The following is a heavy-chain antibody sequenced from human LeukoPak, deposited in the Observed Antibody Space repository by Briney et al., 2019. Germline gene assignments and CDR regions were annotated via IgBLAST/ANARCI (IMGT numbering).Heavy chain of an antibody. CDR2: ISWNSGSI. D-gene: IGHD3-10*01. Sequence: GGSLRLSCAASGFTFDDYAMHWVRQAPGKGLEWVSGISWNSGSIGYADSVKGRFTISRDNAKNSLHLQMNSLRAEDTALYYCAKDIFTMVRGVVDYWGQGTLVTVSS. V-gene: IGHV3-9*01. CDR1: GFTFDDYA. CDR3: AKDIFTMVRGVVDY. J-gene: IGHJ4*02.